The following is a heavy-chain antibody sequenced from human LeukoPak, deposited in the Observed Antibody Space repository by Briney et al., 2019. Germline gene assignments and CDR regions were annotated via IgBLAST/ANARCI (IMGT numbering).Heavy chain of an antibody. CDR1: GYTFTSYG. CDR3: ARARHLAAAGLETLFDP. CDR2: ISAYNSNT. D-gene: IGHD6-13*01. V-gene: IGHV1-18*01. J-gene: IGHJ5*02. Sequence: ASVKVSCKASGYTFTSYGISWVRQAPGPELEGMGWISAYNSNTNYAQKLQGRVTMTTDTSTSPASMELSSLSADDTAVYYCARARHLAAAGLETLFDPWGQGTLVTVSS.